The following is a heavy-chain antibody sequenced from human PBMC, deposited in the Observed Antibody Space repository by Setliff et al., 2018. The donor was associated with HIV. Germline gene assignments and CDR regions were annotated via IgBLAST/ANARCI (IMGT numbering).Heavy chain of an antibody. CDR2: VNYTGTT. J-gene: IGHJ5*02. CDR3: ARGSGYFYSRGPPYNWFDP. Sequence: PSETLSLTCTVSGGSISSSSYYWGWIRQPPGKGLEWIGYVNYTGTTTYNPSLKSRVTISVDTSKNQVSLKVTAVTTADTAVYYCARGSGYFYSRGPPYNWFDPWGQGTLVTVSS. V-gene: IGHV4-61*05. CDR1: GGSISSSSYY. D-gene: IGHD3-22*01.